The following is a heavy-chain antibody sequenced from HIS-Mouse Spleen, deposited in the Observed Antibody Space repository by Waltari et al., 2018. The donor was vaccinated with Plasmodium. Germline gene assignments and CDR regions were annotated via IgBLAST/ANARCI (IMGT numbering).Heavy chain of an antibody. CDR3: TTSLTGVDY. CDR2: IKSKTDGGTT. V-gene: IGHV3-15*01. CDR1: GVTFGNAW. J-gene: IGHJ4*02. D-gene: IGHD7-27*01. Sequence: EVPLVESGGGLVKPGGSLRLSCAASGVTFGNAWMRWGRQAPGKGLDWVGRIKSKTDGGTTDYAATVKGRFTISRDDSKNTLYLQMNSLKTEDTAVYYCTTSLTGVDYWGQGTLVTVSS.